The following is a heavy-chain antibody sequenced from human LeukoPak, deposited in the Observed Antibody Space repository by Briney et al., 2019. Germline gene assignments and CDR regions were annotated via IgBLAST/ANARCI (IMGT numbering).Heavy chain of an antibody. CDR2: ISSSSRTI. Sequence: GGSLRLCCAASGFTFSSYSINWVRQAPGKGLEWVSYISSSSRTIWYADSVKGRFTISRDNAKKSLYLQMNSLRAEDTAVYYCARDQRDYYYYYMDVWGKGTTVTVSS. J-gene: IGHJ6*03. CDR1: GFTFSSYS. V-gene: IGHV3-48*04. CDR3: ARDQRDYYYYYMDV.